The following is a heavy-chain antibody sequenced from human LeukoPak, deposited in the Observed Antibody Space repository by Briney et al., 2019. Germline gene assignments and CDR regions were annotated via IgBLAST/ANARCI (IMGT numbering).Heavy chain of an antibody. V-gene: IGHV4-34*01. CDR3: ARGVRYYYGSGSYYLFDY. CDR2: INHSGST. Sequence: SETLSLTCAVYGGSFSGYYWSWIRQPPGKGLECIGEINHSGSTNYNPSLKSRVTISVDTSKNQFSLKLSSVTAADTAVYYCARGVRYYYGSGSYYLFDYWGQGTLVTVSS. D-gene: IGHD3-10*01. J-gene: IGHJ4*02. CDR1: GGSFSGYY.